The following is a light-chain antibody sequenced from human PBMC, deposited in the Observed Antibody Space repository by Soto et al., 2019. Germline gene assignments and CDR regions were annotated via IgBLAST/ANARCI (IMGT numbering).Light chain of an antibody. CDR1: QSIGSSY. J-gene: IGKJ1*01. CDR3: QQYGSSLWT. V-gene: IGKV3-20*01. CDR2: GAS. Sequence: GLTQSPGTLSLSPRERATLSCRASQSIGSSYLAWYQQKPGQAPRLLIHGASSRATGIPDRFSGSGSGTDFSLTISRLEPEDFAVYYCQQYGSSLWTFGQGTKV.